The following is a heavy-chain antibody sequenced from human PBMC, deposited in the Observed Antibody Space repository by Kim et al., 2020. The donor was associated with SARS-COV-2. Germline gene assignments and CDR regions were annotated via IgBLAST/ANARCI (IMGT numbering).Heavy chain of an antibody. J-gene: IGHJ6*02. CDR1: GGSFSGYY. Sequence: SETLSLTCAVYGGSFSGYYWSWIRQPPGKGLEWIGEINHSGSTNYNPSLKSRVTISVDTSKNQFSLKLSSVTAADTAVYYCARGLAAAGKGMDVWGQGTT. CDR3: ARGLAAAGKGMDV. V-gene: IGHV4-34*01. CDR2: INHSGST. D-gene: IGHD6-13*01.